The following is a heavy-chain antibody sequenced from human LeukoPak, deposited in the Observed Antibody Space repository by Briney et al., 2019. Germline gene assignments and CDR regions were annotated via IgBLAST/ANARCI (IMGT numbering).Heavy chain of an antibody. CDR3: ARGAAAAGTPYFDL. Sequence: SETLSLTCTVSGYSINSGYYWGWIRQPPGKGLEWTGNIYHGGSAYYNPSLKSRVTISVDTSKNQFSLKLSSMTAADTAVYYCARGAAAAGTPYFDLWGRGTLVTVSS. CDR2: IYHGGSA. D-gene: IGHD6-13*01. J-gene: IGHJ2*01. CDR1: GYSINSGYY. V-gene: IGHV4-38-2*02.